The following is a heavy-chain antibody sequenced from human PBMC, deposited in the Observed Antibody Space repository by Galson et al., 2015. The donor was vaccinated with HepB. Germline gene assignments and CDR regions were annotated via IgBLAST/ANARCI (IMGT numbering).Heavy chain of an antibody. Sequence: SLRLSCAASGFTFSSYSMNWVRQAPGKGLEWVSPISSSSSYIYYADSVKGRFTISRDNAKNSLYLQMNSLRAEDTAVYYCARDPTYYDFWSALYYYGMDVWGQGTTVTVSS. CDR2: ISSSSSYI. V-gene: IGHV3-21*01. J-gene: IGHJ6*02. CDR1: GFTFSSYS. D-gene: IGHD3-3*01. CDR3: ARDPTYYDFWSALYYYGMDV.